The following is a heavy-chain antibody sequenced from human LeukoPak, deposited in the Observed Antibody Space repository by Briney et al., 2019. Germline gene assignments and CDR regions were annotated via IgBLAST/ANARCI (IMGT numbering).Heavy chain of an antibody. J-gene: IGHJ2*01. CDR1: GGSISSSSYY. V-gene: IGHV4-39*07. Sequence: SETLSLTCTVSGGSISSSSYYWGWIRQPPGKGLEWIGSIYYSGSTYYNPSLKSRVTISVDTSKNQFSLKLSSVTAADTAVYYCARGRFTVVTSDYWYFDLWGRGTLVTVSS. CDR3: ARGRFTVVTSDYWYFDL. CDR2: IYYSGST. D-gene: IGHD4-23*01.